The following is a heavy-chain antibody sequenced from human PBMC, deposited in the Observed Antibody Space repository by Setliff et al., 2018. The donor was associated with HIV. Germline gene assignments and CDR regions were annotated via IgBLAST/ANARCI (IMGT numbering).Heavy chain of an antibody. J-gene: IGHJ5*02. D-gene: IGHD3-10*01. CDR1: GGSIGGTNFY. Sequence: SETLSLTCNVSGGSIGGTNFYWGWIRQPPGKTLEWIGSIYHSGTIYYNPSLKSRITISVDTSKNQFSLKVKSVTAADTAVYYCARVNAVRGVSWSNWFDPWGQGTLVTVSS. CDR2: IYHSGTI. CDR3: ARVNAVRGVSWSNWFDP. V-gene: IGHV4-39*01.